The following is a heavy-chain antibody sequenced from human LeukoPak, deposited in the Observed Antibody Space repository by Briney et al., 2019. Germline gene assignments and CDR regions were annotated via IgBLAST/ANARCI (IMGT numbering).Heavy chain of an antibody. CDR2: IKRRTGGGRT. CDR1: GFTFNHSW. J-gene: IGHJ4*02. CDR3: TKVCGSYVFDF. Sequence: GGSLRLSCAASGFTFNHSWMSWVRQAPGKGLEWVGRIKRRTGGGRTDYAAHVKGRFTISRDDSKNTLYLQMNSLKTEDTAVYLCTKVCGSYVFDFWGQGTLVTVSS. V-gene: IGHV3-15*01. D-gene: IGHD1-26*01.